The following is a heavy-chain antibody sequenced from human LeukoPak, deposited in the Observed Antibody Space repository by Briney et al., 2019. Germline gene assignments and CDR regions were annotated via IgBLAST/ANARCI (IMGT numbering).Heavy chain of an antibody. D-gene: IGHD2-2*02. CDR3: ARVRRAGVVPAAIRFNGEGAFDI. Sequence: SETLSLTCTVSGGSISSGSYYWSWIRQPAGKGLEWIGRIYTSGSTNYNPSLKSRVTISVDTSKNQFSLKLSSVTAADTAVYYCARVRRAGVVPAAIRFNGEGAFDIWGQGTMVTVSS. CDR2: IYTSGST. V-gene: IGHV4-61*02. CDR1: GGSISSGSYY. J-gene: IGHJ3*02.